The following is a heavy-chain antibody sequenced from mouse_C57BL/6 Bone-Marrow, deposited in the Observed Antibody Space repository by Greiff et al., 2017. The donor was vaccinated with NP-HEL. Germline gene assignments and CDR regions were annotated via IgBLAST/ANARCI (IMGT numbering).Heavy chain of an antibody. J-gene: IGHJ2*01. CDR3: ARYYGSSYYFDY. D-gene: IGHD1-1*01. V-gene: IGHV1-80*01. CDR1: GYAFSSYW. Sequence: QVQLQQSGAELVKPGASVKISCKASGYAFSSYWMNWVKQRPGKGLEWIGQIYPGDGDTNYNGKFKGKATLTADNSSSTAYMQLSSLTSEDSAVYCCARYYGSSYYFDYWGQGTTLTVSS. CDR2: IYPGDGDT.